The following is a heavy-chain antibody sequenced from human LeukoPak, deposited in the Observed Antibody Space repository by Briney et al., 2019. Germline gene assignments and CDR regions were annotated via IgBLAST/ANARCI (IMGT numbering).Heavy chain of an antibody. CDR1: GGSISSYY. CDR2: IYYSGST. Sequence: SETLSLTCTVSGGSISSYYWSWIRQPPGKGLEWIGYIYYSGSTNYNPSLKSRVTISVDTSKTQFSLKLSSVTAADTTVYYCARGGDGYTDAFDIWGQGTMVTVSS. D-gene: IGHD5-24*01. CDR3: ARGGDGYTDAFDI. V-gene: IGHV4-59*01. J-gene: IGHJ3*02.